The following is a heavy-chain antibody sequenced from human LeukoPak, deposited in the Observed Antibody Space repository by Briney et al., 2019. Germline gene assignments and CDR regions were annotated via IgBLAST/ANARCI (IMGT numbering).Heavy chain of an antibody. D-gene: IGHD3-16*02. Sequence: GESLKISCKGSGYSFTNYWIGWVRQAPGKGLEWVSAISGSGGSTYYADSVKGRFTISRDNSKNTLYLQMNSLRAEDTAVYYCAKAEKMITFGGVIVIRNQPPYFDYWGQGTLVTVSS. CDR3: AKAEKMITFGGVIVIRNQPPYFDY. J-gene: IGHJ4*02. CDR1: GYSFTNYW. V-gene: IGHV3-23*01. CDR2: ISGSGGST.